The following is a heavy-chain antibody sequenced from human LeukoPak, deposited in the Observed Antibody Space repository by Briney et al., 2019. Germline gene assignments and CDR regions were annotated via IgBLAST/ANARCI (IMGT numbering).Heavy chain of an antibody. D-gene: IGHD6-19*01. J-gene: IGHJ5*02. V-gene: IGHV4-34*01. Sequence: SETLSLTCAVYGGSFSGYYWSWIRQPPGKGLEWIGEINHSGSTNYNPSLKSRVTISVDTSKNQFSLKLSSVTAADTAVYYCARGRRRGIAVAGTSLVAGRPEDNNWFDPWGQGTLVTVSS. CDR3: ARGRRRGIAVAGTSLVAGRPEDNNWFDP. CDR1: GGSFSGYY. CDR2: INHSGST.